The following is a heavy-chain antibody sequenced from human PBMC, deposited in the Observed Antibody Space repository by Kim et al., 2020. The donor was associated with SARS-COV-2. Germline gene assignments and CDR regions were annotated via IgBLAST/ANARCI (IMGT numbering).Heavy chain of an antibody. CDR2: IYYSGTT. J-gene: IGHJ5*02. CDR3: ARGYYYASGRYYNERSHGWFDP. CDR1: GVSISSGGYS. D-gene: IGHD3-10*01. V-gene: IGHV4-30-2*01. Sequence: SETLSLTCAVSGVSISSGGYSWSWIRQPPGKGLEWIGYIYYSGTTFYNPSLKSRVTISVDRSQNQFSLKVTSVTAADTALYYCARGYYYASGRYYNERSHGWFDPWGQGTLVTVSS.